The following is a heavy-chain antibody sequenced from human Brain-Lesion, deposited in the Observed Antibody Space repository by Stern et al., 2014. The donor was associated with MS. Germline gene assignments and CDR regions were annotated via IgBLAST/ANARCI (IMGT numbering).Heavy chain of an antibody. CDR1: GYIFTGYY. V-gene: IGHV1-2*02. CDR2: INPNTGGP. Sequence: VQLVESGAEVKKPGASVKVSCKTSGYIFTGYYIHWVRQAPGQGLEWMAWINPNTGGPKYAKKFQGRVTISRATANSTAYVELSSLTSDDTAVYYCARDQRGITIFGVVTDYYYLGMDVGGQGTTVTVSS. J-gene: IGHJ6*02. CDR3: ARDQRGITIFGVVTDYYYLGMDV. D-gene: IGHD3-3*01.